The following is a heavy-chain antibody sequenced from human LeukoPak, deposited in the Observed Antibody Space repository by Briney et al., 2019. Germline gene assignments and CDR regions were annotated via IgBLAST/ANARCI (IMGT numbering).Heavy chain of an antibody. J-gene: IGHJ5*02. CDR2: INHSGST. CDR1: GGSFSGYY. D-gene: IGHD3-10*01. V-gene: IGHV4-34*01. CDR3: ARAKIKSGYYYGSGTQWFDP. Sequence: SXTLSLTCAVYGGSFSGYYWSWIRQPPGKGVEWIGEINHSGSTNYNPSLKRRVTISVDKSKKQFSQKMRSVTAADTAVYYCARAKIKSGYYYGSGTQWFDPWGQGTLVTVSS.